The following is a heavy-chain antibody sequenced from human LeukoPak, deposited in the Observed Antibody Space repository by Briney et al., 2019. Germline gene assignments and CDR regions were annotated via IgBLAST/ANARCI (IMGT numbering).Heavy chain of an antibody. V-gene: IGHV1-2*02. CDR2: INPKNGGT. J-gene: IGHJ4*02. D-gene: IGHD3-22*01. Sequence: ASVKVSCKASGHTFTGYYIHWVRQAPGQGLEWMGWINPKNGGTNYEHKFQGRVTMTSDTSISTAYMELSSLRSDDTAVYYCALEYYYDSGGYYFHCWGQGPLVTVSS. CDR1: GHTFTGYY. CDR3: ALEYYYDSGGYYFHC.